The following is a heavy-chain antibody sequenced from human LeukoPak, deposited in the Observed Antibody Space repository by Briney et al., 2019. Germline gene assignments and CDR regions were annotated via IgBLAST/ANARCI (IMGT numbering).Heavy chain of an antibody. CDR1: GFTFSSYW. J-gene: IGHJ3*02. CDR2: IKQDGSQK. CDR3: ARDPTVTNFHDAFDI. V-gene: IGHV3-7*05. D-gene: IGHD4-17*01. Sequence: GGSLRLSCAASGFTFSSYWMSWVRQAPGKGLEWVATIKQDGSQKEYVDSVKGRSTISRDNAKNSLYLQMNSLRAEDTAVYYCARDPTVTNFHDAFDIWGQGTMVTVSS.